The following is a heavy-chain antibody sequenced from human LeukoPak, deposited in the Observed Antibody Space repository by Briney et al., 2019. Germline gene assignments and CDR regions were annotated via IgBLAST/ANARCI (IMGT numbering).Heavy chain of an antibody. Sequence: ASAKVSCKASGYTFTGYYMHWVRQAPGQGLEWMGWINPNSGGTNYAQKFQGWVTMTRDTSISTAYMELSRLRSDDKAVYYCARLGRDYYDTRGGYYFDYWGQGTLVTVSS. J-gene: IGHJ4*02. CDR1: GYTFTGYY. V-gene: IGHV1-2*04. CDR2: INPNSGGT. CDR3: ARLGRDYYDTRGGYYFDY. D-gene: IGHD3-22*01.